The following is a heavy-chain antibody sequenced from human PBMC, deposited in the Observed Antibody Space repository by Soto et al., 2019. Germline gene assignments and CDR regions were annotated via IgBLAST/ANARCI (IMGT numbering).Heavy chain of an antibody. CDR1: GFTFSNYY. CDR2: VNSDESST. Sequence: EVQLVESGGGLVQPGGSLRLSCAASGFTFSNYYMHWVRQAPGKGLVWVSRVNSDESSTSYADSVKGRFTISRDNAKKTLYLQMNSLRDEDTAVYYCAIEGDGTTGYYQDYWGHGTLVTVSS. J-gene: IGHJ4*01. CDR3: AIEGDGTTGYYQDY. D-gene: IGHD3-22*01. V-gene: IGHV3-74*01.